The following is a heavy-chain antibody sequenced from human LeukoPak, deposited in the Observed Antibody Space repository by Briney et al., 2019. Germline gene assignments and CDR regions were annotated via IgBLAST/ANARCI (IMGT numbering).Heavy chain of an antibody. D-gene: IGHD1-26*01. CDR1: GYTFTTYA. Sequence: ASVKVSCKASGYTFTTYAMHWVRQAGGQRLEWMGWINVDNGDRQYSQKLQDRVSLTSDTAASTAYMELSSLRSEDTGVYYCARNIMGTTIFDYWGQGTLVTVSS. J-gene: IGHJ4*02. CDR2: INVDNGDR. CDR3: ARNIMGTTIFDY. V-gene: IGHV1-3*01.